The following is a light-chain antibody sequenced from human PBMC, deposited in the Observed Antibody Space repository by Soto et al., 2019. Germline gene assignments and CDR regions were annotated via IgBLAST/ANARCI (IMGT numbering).Light chain of an antibody. J-gene: IGLJ1*01. CDR1: SSDVGGYNY. CDR2: DVT. Sequence: QSVLTQPASVSGSPGQSITISCTGTSSDVGGYNYVSWYQQHPGKAPKLVIYDVTNRPSGVSDRFSGSRSGNTASLTISGLQSEDEADYYCSSYTGSSPLVYVFGTGTNVTVL. CDR3: SSYTGSSPLVYV. V-gene: IGLV2-14*01.